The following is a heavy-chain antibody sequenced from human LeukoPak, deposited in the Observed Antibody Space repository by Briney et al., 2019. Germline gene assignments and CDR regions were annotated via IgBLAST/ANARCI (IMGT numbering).Heavy chain of an antibody. Sequence: ASVKVSCKASGGTFSSYAISWVRQAPGQGLEWMGGIIPIFGTANYAQKFQGRVTITADKSTSTAYMELSSLRSEDTAVYYCARDGVVTMELDSWGQGTLVTVSS. CDR2: IIPIFGTA. CDR1: GGTFSSYA. CDR3: ARDGVVTMELDS. D-gene: IGHD3-3*01. V-gene: IGHV1-69*06. J-gene: IGHJ4*02.